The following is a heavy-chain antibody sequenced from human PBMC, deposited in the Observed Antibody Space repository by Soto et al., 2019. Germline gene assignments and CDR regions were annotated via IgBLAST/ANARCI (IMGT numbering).Heavy chain of an antibody. V-gene: IGHV3-23*01. D-gene: IGHD3-10*01. Sequence: GGSLRLSCAASGFTFSSYAMSWVRQAPGKGLEWVSAISGSGGSTYYADSLKGRFSISRDNSKNTLYLQMNSLRAEDTAVYYCAKKSHGSGSYYYLPFDYWGQGTLVTVSS. CDR2: ISGSGGST. J-gene: IGHJ4*02. CDR3: AKKSHGSGSYYYLPFDY. CDR1: GFTFSSYA.